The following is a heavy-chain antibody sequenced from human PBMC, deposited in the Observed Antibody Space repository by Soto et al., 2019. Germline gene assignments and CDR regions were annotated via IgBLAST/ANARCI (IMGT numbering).Heavy chain of an antibody. J-gene: IGHJ4*01. D-gene: IGHD2-21*01. Sequence: GGSLRLSCAASGFTFSNAWINWVRQAPGKGLEWVGRVKSKNDGGTTDFAAPVKGRFAISRDDSKNMVYLEMNSLQTEDTAIYYCTTDSYMTSIIVRFDYWRHGTLVTV. V-gene: IGHV3-15*07. CDR1: GFTFSNAW. CDR2: VKSKNDGGTT. CDR3: TTDSYMTSIIVRFDY.